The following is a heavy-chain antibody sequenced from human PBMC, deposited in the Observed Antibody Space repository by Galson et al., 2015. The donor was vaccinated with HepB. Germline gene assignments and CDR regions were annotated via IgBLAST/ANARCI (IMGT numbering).Heavy chain of an antibody. Sequence: PALVKPTQTLTLTCTLSGISLTTSEMRVSWIRQPPGKALEWLARIDWDDDKLYSTSLKTRLAISKDTSKNQVVLTMTNMDPGDAATYYCARDFLNYYDGVWGSHRPPRVGGLDVWGQGTMVTVSS. J-gene: IGHJ3*01. CDR1: GISLTTSEMR. V-gene: IGHV2-70*04. CDR3: ARDFLNYYDGVWGSHRPPRVGGLDV. CDR2: IDWDDDK. D-gene: IGHD3-16*02.